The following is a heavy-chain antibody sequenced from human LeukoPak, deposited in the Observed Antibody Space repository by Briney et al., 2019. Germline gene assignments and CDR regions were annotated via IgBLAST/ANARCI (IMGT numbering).Heavy chain of an antibody. D-gene: IGHD2-21*02. CDR2: IYYSGST. CDR1: GGSVSSGSYY. Sequence: SETLSLTCTVSGGSVSSGSYYWSWIRQPPGKGLEWIGYIYYSGSTNYNPSLKSRVTISVDTSENQFSLKLNSVTAADTAVYYCTPMPYCGGDCYSFDYWGQGTLVTVSS. V-gene: IGHV4-61*01. J-gene: IGHJ4*02. CDR3: TPMPYCGGDCYSFDY.